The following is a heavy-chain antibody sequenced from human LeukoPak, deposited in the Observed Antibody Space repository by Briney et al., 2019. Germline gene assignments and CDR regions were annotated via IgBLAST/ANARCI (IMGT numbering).Heavy chain of an antibody. CDR2: INHSGST. CDR3: ARIANLNDSSGYLIYYFDY. Sequence: SETLSLTCVVYGGSFSGYYWSWIRQPPGKGLEWIGEINHSGSTNYNPSLKSRVTISVDTSKNQFSLKLSSVTAADTAVYYCARIANLNDSSGYLIYYFDYWGQGTLVTVSS. J-gene: IGHJ4*02. D-gene: IGHD3-22*01. CDR1: GGSFSGYY. V-gene: IGHV4-34*01.